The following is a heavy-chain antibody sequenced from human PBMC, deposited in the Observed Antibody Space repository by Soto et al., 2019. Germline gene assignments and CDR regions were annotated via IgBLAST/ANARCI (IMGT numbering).Heavy chain of an antibody. V-gene: IGHV4-30-2*03. Sequence: SETLSHTCAVSGGSSSSGGYSWSWIQQPPGKGLEWIGYIYHSGSTSHNLSLKSRASISVDTSKNQFSLKLSSVTAADTAVYYCARHSYTFGLSNFDYWGQGTLVTVSS. CDR1: GGSSSSGGYS. D-gene: IGHD1-26*01. CDR2: IYHSGST. J-gene: IGHJ4*02. CDR3: ARHSYTFGLSNFDY.